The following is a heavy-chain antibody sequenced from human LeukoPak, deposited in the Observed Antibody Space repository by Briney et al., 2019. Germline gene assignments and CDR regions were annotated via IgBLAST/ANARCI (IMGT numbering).Heavy chain of an antibody. D-gene: IGHD2-15*01. J-gene: IGHJ4*02. V-gene: IGHV3-23*01. Sequence: LGGSLRLPCTASGFTFGDYAMSWVRQAPGKGLEWVSAISGSGGSTYYADSVKGRFTISRDNSKNTLYLQMNSLRAEDTAVYYCAGSGRLEESDYWGQGTLVTVSS. CDR3: AGSGRLEESDY. CDR2: ISGSGGST. CDR1: GFTFGDYA.